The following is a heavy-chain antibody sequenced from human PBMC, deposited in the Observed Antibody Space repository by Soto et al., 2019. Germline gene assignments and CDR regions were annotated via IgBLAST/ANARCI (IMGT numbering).Heavy chain of an antibody. CDR1: GFTFSGYW. D-gene: IGHD3-22*01. Sequence: EVQLVESGGGLVQPGGSLRLSCAASGFTFSGYWMHWVRQAPGKGLVWVSRINSDGSSTSYADSVKGRFTISRDNAKNTLFLQMNSVRAEDTAVYYCARALVDYYDSSGYPRFDYWGQGTLVTVSS. J-gene: IGHJ4*02. CDR3: ARALVDYYDSSGYPRFDY. CDR2: INSDGSST. V-gene: IGHV3-74*01.